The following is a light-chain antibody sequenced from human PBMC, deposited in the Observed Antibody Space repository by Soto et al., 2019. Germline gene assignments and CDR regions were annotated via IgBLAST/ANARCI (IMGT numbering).Light chain of an antibody. CDR1: SSDVGDYNY. J-gene: IGLJ2*01. Sequence: QSVLTQPASVSGSPGQSITISCTGTSSDVGDYNYVSWYQQHPGKAPKLMIYEVNNRPSGVSNRFSGSKSGNTASLTISGLQAEDEAHYYCSSYTSSNTLVFGGGTKLTVL. V-gene: IGLV2-14*01. CDR2: EVN. CDR3: SSYTSSNTLV.